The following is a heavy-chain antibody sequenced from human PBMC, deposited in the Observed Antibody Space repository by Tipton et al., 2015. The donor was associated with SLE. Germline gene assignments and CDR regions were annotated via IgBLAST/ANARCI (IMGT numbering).Heavy chain of an antibody. CDR3: GKSSAVAGRGGDY. Sequence: LRLSCAVFGGSFSGNYWIWIRQPPGKGLEWIGEITHSGGTNVNPSLESRVTISADTSKNQFSLKLTSVTAADTAVYFCGKSSAVAGRGGDYWGQGTLVTVSS. D-gene: IGHD6-19*01. V-gene: IGHV4-34*01. CDR2: ITHSGGT. CDR1: GGSFSGNY. J-gene: IGHJ4*02.